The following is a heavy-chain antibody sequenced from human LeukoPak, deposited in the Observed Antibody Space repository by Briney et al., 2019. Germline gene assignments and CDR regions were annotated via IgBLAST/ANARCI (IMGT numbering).Heavy chain of an antibody. CDR2: IDEYGRAT. CDR3: ARDLVLGSGSYGH. CDR1: GFSLSNYW. D-gene: IGHD3-10*01. Sequence: GGSLRLSCAASGFSLSNYWRHWVRQAPGKGLVWVSRIDEYGRATFYADSVKGRFTISRDLAKSTLYLQVHSLRAEDTAVYFCARDLVLGSGSYGHWGQGTLVTVSA. J-gene: IGHJ4*02. V-gene: IGHV3-74*01.